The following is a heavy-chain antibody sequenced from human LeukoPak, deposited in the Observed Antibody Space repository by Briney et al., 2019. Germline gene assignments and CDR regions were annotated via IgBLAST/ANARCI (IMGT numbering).Heavy chain of an antibody. D-gene: IGHD3-10*01. CDR1: GGSISSYY. CDR3: ARVSRRGVRGVPRFDP. Sequence: SETLSLTCTVSGGSISSYYWSWIRQPPGKGLEWIGYIYYSGSTNYNPSLKSRVTISVDTSKNQFSLKLSSVTAAGTAVYYCARVSRRGVRGVPRFDPWGQGTLVTVSS. V-gene: IGHV4-59*01. J-gene: IGHJ5*02. CDR2: IYYSGST.